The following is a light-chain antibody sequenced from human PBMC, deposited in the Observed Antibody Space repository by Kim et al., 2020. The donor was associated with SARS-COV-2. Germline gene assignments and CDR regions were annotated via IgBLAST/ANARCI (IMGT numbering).Light chain of an antibody. CDR1: SLRSYY. V-gene: IGLV3-19*01. J-gene: IGLJ2*01. CDR2: GKN. CDR3: NSRDSNDNVV. Sequence: SSELTQDPAVSVALGQTVRITCKGDSLRSYYATWYQQKPGKAPILVIYGKNNRPSGIPDRFSGPSSGNPASLTITGPQAGDEADYYCNSRDSNDNVVFGG.